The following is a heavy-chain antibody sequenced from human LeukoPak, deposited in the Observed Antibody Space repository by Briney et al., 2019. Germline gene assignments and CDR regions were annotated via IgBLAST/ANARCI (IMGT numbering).Heavy chain of an antibody. J-gene: IGHJ4*02. V-gene: IGHV4-39*07. Sequence: PSETLSLTCTVSGGSISSSGYYWGWIRQPPGKGLEWIGNIYYVGSTYYNPSLNSRVTISVDTSKNQFSLKLSPVTAADTAVYYCAREDCGGGSYYSGSDYWGQGTLVTVSS. CDR3: AREDCGGGSYYSGSDY. D-gene: IGHD2-15*01. CDR1: GGSISSSGYY. CDR2: IYYVGST.